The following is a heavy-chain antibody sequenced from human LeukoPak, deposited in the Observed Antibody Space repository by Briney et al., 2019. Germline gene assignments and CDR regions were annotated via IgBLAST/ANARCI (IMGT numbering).Heavy chain of an antibody. CDR3: VRDVGYAFDI. Sequence: PGGSLRLSCAASGFTFSSYSMNWVRQAPGKGLEWISYISGSTTKFYVDSVKGRFTISRDNAKNSLYLQMNSLRDEDTAVYYCVRDVGYAFDIWGQGIMVTVSS. J-gene: IGHJ3*02. D-gene: IGHD1-26*01. V-gene: IGHV3-48*02. CDR1: GFTFSSYS. CDR2: ISGSTTK.